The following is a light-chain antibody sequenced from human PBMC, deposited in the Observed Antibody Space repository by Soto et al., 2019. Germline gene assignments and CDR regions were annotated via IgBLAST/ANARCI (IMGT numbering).Light chain of an antibody. Sequence: DIQMTQSPSSLSASVGDRVTITCRASQSISSYLNWYQQKPGKAPTLLMYAASSLQSGVPSRFSGSGSGTDFILTISSLQPEDFATYYCQQSYSTPITFGQGTRLEIK. CDR3: QQSYSTPIT. CDR2: AAS. J-gene: IGKJ5*01. V-gene: IGKV1-39*01. CDR1: QSISSY.